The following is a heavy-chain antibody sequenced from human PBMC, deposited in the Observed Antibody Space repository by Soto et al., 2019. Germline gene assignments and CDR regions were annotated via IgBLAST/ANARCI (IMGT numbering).Heavy chain of an antibody. V-gene: IGHV4-30-2*01. J-gene: IGHJ4*02. CDR1: GDSMSSGTYS. CDR2: IRHSGGV. D-gene: IGHD3-9*01. CDR3: ARGMAEEQIFYYFDY. Sequence: SETLSLACSVSGDSMSSGTYSWSWVRQTPEKGLEWLAYIRHSGGVYYNPSLKSRATISIDRSKSQFFLNVHSVTAADTAVYYCARGMAEEQIFYYFDYWGQGALVTVSS.